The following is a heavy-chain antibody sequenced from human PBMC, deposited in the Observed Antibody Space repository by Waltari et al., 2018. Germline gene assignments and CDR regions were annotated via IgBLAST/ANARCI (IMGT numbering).Heavy chain of an antibody. CDR3: ARPYDYIWGSHEIFDY. Sequence: QVQLQESGPGLVKPSDTLSLTCAVSGYSISSSNWWGWIRQPPGKGLAGIGYIYYSGGTYYNPSLKSRVTMSIDTSKNQFSLKLSSVTAVDTAVYYCARPYDYIWGSHEIFDYWGQGTLVTVSS. CDR2: IYYSGGT. CDR1: GYSISSSNW. V-gene: IGHV4-28*01. J-gene: IGHJ4*02. D-gene: IGHD3-16*01.